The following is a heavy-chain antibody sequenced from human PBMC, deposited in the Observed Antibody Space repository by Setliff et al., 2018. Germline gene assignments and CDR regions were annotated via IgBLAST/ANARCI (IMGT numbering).Heavy chain of an antibody. Sequence: SETLSLTCTLSGDSITSYYLTWIRQPPGKGLEWIGYMFYTGTTNYNPSLKSRVTMSIDTSMKSFSLRLTSVTPADTAIYYCATNLATPSDAFDIWAKEQWSPSPQ. V-gene: IGHV4-59*01. J-gene: IGHJ3*02. CDR2: MFYTGTT. CDR3: ATNLATPSDAFDI. CDR1: GDSITSYY.